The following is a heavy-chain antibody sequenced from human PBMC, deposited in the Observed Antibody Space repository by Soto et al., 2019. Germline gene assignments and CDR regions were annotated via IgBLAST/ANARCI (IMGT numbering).Heavy chain of an antibody. D-gene: IGHD3-3*01. CDR1: GFSFGSYA. CDR3: ARWSYLDY. J-gene: IGHJ4*02. V-gene: IGHV3-23*01. CDR2: ISGSDGKT. Sequence: DVQLWESGAGLVQPGGSLRLSCAASGFSFGSYALSWVRQAPGKGLEWVSTISGSDGKTFYADSVKGRFSISRDTSQSTLYLQMNSLRADDTAMYYCARWSYLDYWGQGTRVTVSS.